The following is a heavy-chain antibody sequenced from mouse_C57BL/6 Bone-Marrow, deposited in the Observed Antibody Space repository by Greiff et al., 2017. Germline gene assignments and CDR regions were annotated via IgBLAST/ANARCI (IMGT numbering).Heavy chain of an antibody. CDR1: GYTFTSYW. V-gene: IGHV1-55*01. J-gene: IGHJ2*01. CDR2: IYPGSGST. D-gene: IGHD2-9*01. Sequence: QVHVKQPGAELVKPGASVKMSCKASGYTFTSYWITWVKQRPGQGLEWIGDIYPGSGSTNYNEKFKSKATLTVDTSSSTAYMQLSSLTSEDSAVYYCVGNLLWLLPYYFDYWGQGTTLTVSS. CDR3: VGNLLWLLPYYFDY.